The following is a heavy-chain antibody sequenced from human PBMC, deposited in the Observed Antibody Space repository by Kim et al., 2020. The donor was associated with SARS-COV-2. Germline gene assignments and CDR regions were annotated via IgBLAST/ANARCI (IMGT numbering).Heavy chain of an antibody. V-gene: IGHV4-4*07. CDR2: IYTSGST. J-gene: IGHJ6*02. CDR3: ARVTTVTTYHYYGMDV. CDR1: GGSISSYY. D-gene: IGHD4-17*01. Sequence: SETLSLTCTVSGGSISSYYWSWIRQPAGKGLEWIGRIYTSGSTNYNPSLKSRVTMSVDTSKNQFSLKLSSVTAADTAVYYCARVTTVTTYHYYGMDVWGQGTTVTVPS.